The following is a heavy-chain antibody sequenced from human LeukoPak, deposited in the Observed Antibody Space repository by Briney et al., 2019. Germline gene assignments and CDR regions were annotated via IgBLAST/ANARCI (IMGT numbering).Heavy chain of an antibody. CDR2: LSWNSGSI. CDR1: GFTFDDYA. CDR3: ARDPYSGNYGAYYYYYMDV. Sequence: GRSLRLSCAASGFTFDDYAMHWVRQTPGKGLEWVSGLSWNSGSIGYADSVKGRFTISRDNAKNSLYLQMDSLRVEDTAEYYCARDPYSGNYGAYYYYYMDVWGKGTTVTVSS. D-gene: IGHD1-26*01. V-gene: IGHV3-9*01. J-gene: IGHJ6*03.